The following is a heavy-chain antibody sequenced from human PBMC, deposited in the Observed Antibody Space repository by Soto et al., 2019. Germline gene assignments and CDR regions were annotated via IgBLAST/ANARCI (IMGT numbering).Heavy chain of an antibody. Sequence: GGSLRLSCAASGFTFSSYAMHWVRQAPGKGLEWVAVISYDGSNKYYADSVKGRFTISRDNSKNTLYLQMNSLRAEDTAVYYCARDHERGHMDVWGQGTTVTVSS. V-gene: IGHV3-30-3*01. CDR2: ISYDGSNK. CDR3: ARDHERGHMDV. CDR1: GFTFSSYA. J-gene: IGHJ6*02.